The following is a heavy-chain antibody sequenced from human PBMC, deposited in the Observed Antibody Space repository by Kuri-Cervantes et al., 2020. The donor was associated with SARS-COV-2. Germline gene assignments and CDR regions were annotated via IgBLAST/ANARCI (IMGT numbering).Heavy chain of an antibody. J-gene: IGHJ6*02. CDR2: TSFDENNK. D-gene: IGHD1-26*01. CDR1: GFAFRSYG. CDR3: AKDLWEWERFYFYGMDV. V-gene: IGHV3-30*18. Sequence: GESLKISCAASGFAFRSYGMHWVRQAPGKGLEWVAVTSFDENNKRYADSVKGRLSISRDNSKNTLYLQMNSLKVEDTAVYYCAKDLWEWERFYFYGMDVWGQGTTVTVSS.